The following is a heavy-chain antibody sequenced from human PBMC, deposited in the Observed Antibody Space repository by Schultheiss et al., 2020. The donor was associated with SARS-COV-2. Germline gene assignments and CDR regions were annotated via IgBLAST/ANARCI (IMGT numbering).Heavy chain of an antibody. J-gene: IGHJ4*02. Sequence: GGSLRLSCAASGVTFSSYAMHWVRQAPGKGLEWVAVMWYDGINQYYADSVKGRFTISRDNSKNTLYLQMNSLRAEDTAVYYCARDPKAVAGFNYLDDWGQGTLVTVPQ. V-gene: IGHV3-33*01. D-gene: IGHD6-19*01. CDR3: ARDPKAVAGFNYLDD. CDR2: MWYDGINQ. CDR1: GVTFSSYA.